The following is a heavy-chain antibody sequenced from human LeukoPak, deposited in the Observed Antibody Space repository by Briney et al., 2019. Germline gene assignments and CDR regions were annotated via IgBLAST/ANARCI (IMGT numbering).Heavy chain of an antibody. Sequence: ASVKVSCKASGYTFTSYGISWLRQAPRQGLEWMGWISAYNGNTNYAQKLQGRVTMTTDTSTSTAYMELRSLRSDDTAVYYCARDRPIWFGELLQFDPWGQGTLVTVSS. J-gene: IGHJ5*02. CDR2: ISAYNGNT. D-gene: IGHD3-10*01. CDR1: GYTFTSYG. CDR3: ARDRPIWFGELLQFDP. V-gene: IGHV1-18*01.